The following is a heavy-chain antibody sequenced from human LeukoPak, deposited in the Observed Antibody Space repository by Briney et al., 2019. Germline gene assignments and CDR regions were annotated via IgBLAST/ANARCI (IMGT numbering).Heavy chain of an antibody. Sequence: SVKVSCKASGGTFSSYAISWVRQAPGQGLEWMGGIIPIFGTANYAQKSQGRVTITADESTSTAYMELSSLRSEDTAVYYCARDASYYYGSGLDYWGQGTLVTVSS. V-gene: IGHV1-69*01. CDR3: ARDASYYYGSGLDY. CDR1: GGTFSSYA. J-gene: IGHJ4*02. CDR2: IIPIFGTA. D-gene: IGHD3-10*01.